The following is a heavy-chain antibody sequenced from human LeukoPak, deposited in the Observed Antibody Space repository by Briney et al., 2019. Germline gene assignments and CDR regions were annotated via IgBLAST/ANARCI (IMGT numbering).Heavy chain of an antibody. V-gene: IGHV1-2*02. CDR1: GYTFTGYY. D-gene: IGHD2-2*01. Sequence: ASVKVSCKASGYTFTGYYMHWVRQAPGQGLEWMGWINPNSGGTNYAQKFQGRVTMTRDTSISTAYMELSRLRSDDTAVYYCARRGYCSSTSCFSRVWFDPWGQGTLVTVSS. CDR3: ARRGYCSSTSCFSRVWFDP. CDR2: INPNSGGT. J-gene: IGHJ5*02.